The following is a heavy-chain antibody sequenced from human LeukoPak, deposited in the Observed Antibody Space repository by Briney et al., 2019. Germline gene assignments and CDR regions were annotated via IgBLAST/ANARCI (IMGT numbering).Heavy chain of an antibody. V-gene: IGHV1-2*04. CDR3: ARSGQTGANDAFDI. Sequence: ATVKVSCKGSGYTFNGYYMHWVRQAPGQGFEWMGWINPNSGATNYAQKFQGWVTMTRDTSISTAYMELSRLRSDDTAVYYCARSGQTGANDAFDIWGQGTMVTVSS. D-gene: IGHD1-14*01. CDR1: GYTFNGYY. J-gene: IGHJ3*02. CDR2: INPNSGAT.